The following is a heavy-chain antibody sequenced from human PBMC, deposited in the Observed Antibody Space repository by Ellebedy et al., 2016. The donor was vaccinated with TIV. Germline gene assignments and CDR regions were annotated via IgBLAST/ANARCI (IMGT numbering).Heavy chain of an antibody. D-gene: IGHD1-26*01. Sequence: PGGSLRLSCAASGFTFSNYGMHWVRQAPGKGLEWVAFIRYDGSNEYYADSVKGRFTISRDNSKNTLYLQMNSLRAEDTAVYYCAKDKTHLLSGSYVPDYWGQGTLVTVSS. CDR3: AKDKTHLLSGSYVPDY. J-gene: IGHJ4*02. CDR2: IRYDGSNE. CDR1: GFTFSNYG. V-gene: IGHV3-30*02.